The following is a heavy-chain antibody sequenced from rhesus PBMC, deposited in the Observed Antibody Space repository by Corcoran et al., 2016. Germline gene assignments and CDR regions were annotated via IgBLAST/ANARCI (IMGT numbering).Heavy chain of an antibody. CDR3: ARGGYNYFDY. Sequence: QLQLQESGPGLVKPSETLSVTCAVSGGSISSSYWSWIRQAPGKGLEWIGYIYGSGSSTHSNPSRKSRVTLSVDTSKNQISLKLSSVTTADTAVYYCARGGYNYFDYWGQGVLVTVSS. V-gene: IGHV4-169*01. CDR1: GGSISSSY. J-gene: IGHJ4*01. CDR2: IYGSGSST. D-gene: IGHD2-2*01.